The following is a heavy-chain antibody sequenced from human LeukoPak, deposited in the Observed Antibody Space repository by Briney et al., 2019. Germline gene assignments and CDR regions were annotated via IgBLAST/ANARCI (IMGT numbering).Heavy chain of an antibody. CDR2: IIPILGIA. Sequence: GASVKVSCKASGGTFSSYAISWVRQAPGQGLEWMGRIIPILGIANYAQKFQGRVTITADKSTSTAYMELSSLRSKDTAVYYCARGGIAVAGSDYWGQGTLVTVSS. CDR3: ARGGIAVAGSDY. D-gene: IGHD6-19*01. V-gene: IGHV1-69*04. J-gene: IGHJ4*02. CDR1: GGTFSSYA.